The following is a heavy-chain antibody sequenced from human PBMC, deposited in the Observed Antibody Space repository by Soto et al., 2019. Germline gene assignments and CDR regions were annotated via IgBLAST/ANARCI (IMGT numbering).Heavy chain of an antibody. CDR2: ILYDGRKK. V-gene: IGHV3-30*18. D-gene: IGHD6-19*01. Sequence: ESGGGVVQPGRSLRLSCAASGFTFSSYGMHWVRQAPGKGLEWVAVILYDGRKKYYADSVKGRFTISRDNSKNTLYLQMSSLRAEDTALYYCVKDGSSGWPYFDDMDVWGQGTTVTVSS. J-gene: IGHJ6*02. CDR3: VKDGSSGWPYFDDMDV. CDR1: GFTFSSYG.